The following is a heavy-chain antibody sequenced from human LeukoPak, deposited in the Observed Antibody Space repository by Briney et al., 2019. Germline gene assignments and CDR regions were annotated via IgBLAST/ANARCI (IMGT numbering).Heavy chain of an antibody. CDR2: IIPIFGTA. D-gene: IGHD3-22*01. J-gene: IGHJ5*02. CDR3: ARDYYDSSGYYYGWFDP. V-gene: IGHV1-69*01. CDR1: GGTFSSYA. Sequence: SVTVSCTASGGTFSSYAISWVRQAPGQGLEWMGGIIPIFGTANYAQKFQGRVTITADESTSTAYMELSSLRSEDTAVYYCARDYYDSSGYYYGWFDPWGQGTLVTVSS.